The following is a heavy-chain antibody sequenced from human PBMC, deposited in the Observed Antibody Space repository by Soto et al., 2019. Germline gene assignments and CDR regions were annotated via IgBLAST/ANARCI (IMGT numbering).Heavy chain of an antibody. Sequence: QVQLQESGPGLVKPSQTLSLTCTVSGGSISSGGYYWSWIRQHPGKGLEWIGYIYYSGTTYYNPCRKXXVXIXXDPSKYQFSLNLSSVTAADTAVYYCARSDGYNFDYWGQGTLVTVSS. CDR3: ARSDGYNFDY. CDR2: IYYSGTT. V-gene: IGHV4-31*01. D-gene: IGHD5-12*01. CDR1: GGSISSGGYY. J-gene: IGHJ4*02.